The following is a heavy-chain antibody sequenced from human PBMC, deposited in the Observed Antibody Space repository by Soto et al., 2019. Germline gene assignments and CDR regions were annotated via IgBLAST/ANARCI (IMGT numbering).Heavy chain of an antibody. V-gene: IGHV3-74*01. CDR2: INSDGSST. Sequence: GGSLRLSCAASGFTFSSYWMHWVRQAPGKGLVWVSRINSDGSSTSYADSVKGRFTISRDNAKNTLYLQMNSLRAEDTAVYYCARGPYHYYDSSGYWYYFDYWGQGTLVTVSS. J-gene: IGHJ4*02. CDR3: ARGPYHYYDSSGYWYYFDY. D-gene: IGHD3-22*01. CDR1: GFTFSSYW.